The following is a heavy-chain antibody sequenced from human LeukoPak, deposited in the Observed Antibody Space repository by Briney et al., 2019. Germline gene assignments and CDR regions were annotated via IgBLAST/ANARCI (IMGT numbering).Heavy chain of an antibody. CDR3: ARVRGYYYDSSAPLGY. Sequence: PGGSLRLSCAASGFTFSSYSMNWVRQAPGKGLEWVSSISSGSSYIYYADSVKGRFTISRDNAKNSLYLQMNSLRAEDTAVYYCARVRGYYYDSSAPLGYWGQGTLVTVSS. J-gene: IGHJ4*02. V-gene: IGHV3-21*01. D-gene: IGHD3-22*01. CDR1: GFTFSSYS. CDR2: ISSGSSYI.